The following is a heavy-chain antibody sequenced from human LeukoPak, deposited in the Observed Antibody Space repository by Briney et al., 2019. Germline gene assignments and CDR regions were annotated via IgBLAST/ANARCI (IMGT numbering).Heavy chain of an antibody. CDR2: ISPFNGNT. CDR3: ARQGGQLLYYGDTVFPH. V-gene: IGHV1-18*01. Sequence: ASLKVSCKASGYTFTSYGITWVRQAPGKGLEWMGWISPFNGNTNYAQRFQGRVSLTTDTSTNTTYMELKSLRSDDTAVYYCARQGGQLLYYGDTVFPHWGQGTLVTVSS. D-gene: IGHD4-17*01. J-gene: IGHJ4*02. CDR1: GYTFTSYG.